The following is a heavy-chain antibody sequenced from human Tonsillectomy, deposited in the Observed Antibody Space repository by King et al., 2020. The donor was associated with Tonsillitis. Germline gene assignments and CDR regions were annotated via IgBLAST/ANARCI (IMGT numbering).Heavy chain of an antibody. Sequence: VQLVESGAEVKKPGASVKVSCKASGYTFTDYYMHWVRQAPGQGLEWMGWINPNRGGAKQAQKFQGRVTVTRGTSISTAYMALSRLRSDDTAVYYCAGDQATVDYYDSSGYSSFDYWGQGTLVTVSS. CDR2: INPNRGGA. CDR3: AGDQATVDYYDSSGYSSFDY. D-gene: IGHD3-22*01. CDR1: GYTFTDYY. J-gene: IGHJ4*02. V-gene: IGHV1-2*02.